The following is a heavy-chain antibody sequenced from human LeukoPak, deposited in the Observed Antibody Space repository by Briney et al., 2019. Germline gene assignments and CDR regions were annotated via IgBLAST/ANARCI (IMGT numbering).Heavy chain of an antibody. D-gene: IGHD2-8*01. J-gene: IGHJ5*02. V-gene: IGHV4-59*01. CDR3: ARALVYANWFDP. Sequence: PSETLSITCTVSGGSISSYYWSWIRQPPGKGLEWIGYIYYSGSTNYNPSLKSRVTISVDTSKNQFSLKLSSVTAADTAVYYCARALVYANWFDPWGQGTLVTVSS. CDR1: GGSISSYY. CDR2: IYYSGST.